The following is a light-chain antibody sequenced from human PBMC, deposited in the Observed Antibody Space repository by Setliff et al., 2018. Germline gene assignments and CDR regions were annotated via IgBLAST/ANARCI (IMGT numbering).Light chain of an antibody. V-gene: IGLV2-14*03. J-gene: IGLJ2*01. Sequence: QSVLTQPASVSGSPGQSISISCTGTSSDVGGYDYVSWYQQHPGKAPKLLISDVSHRPSGVSYRFSGSKSGNTASLTISGLQAEDEADYYCSSYSSINTLGVLGGGTK. CDR2: DVS. CDR1: SSDVGGYDY. CDR3: SSYSSINTLGV.